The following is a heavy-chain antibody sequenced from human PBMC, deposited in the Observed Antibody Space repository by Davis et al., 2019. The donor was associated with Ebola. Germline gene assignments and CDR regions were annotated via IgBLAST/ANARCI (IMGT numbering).Heavy chain of an antibody. D-gene: IGHD2-2*01. CDR1: GGSISNSY. CDR3: ARLGFCSTASCPFDP. Sequence: SETLSLTCTVAGGSISNSYWSWIRQPPGKGLEWIGYIYYSGATNYNPSLKGRVTISVDTSKNQFSLRLNSVTAADTAVYYCARLGFCSTASCPFDPWGQGTLVTVSS. CDR2: IYYSGAT. V-gene: IGHV4-59*01. J-gene: IGHJ5*02.